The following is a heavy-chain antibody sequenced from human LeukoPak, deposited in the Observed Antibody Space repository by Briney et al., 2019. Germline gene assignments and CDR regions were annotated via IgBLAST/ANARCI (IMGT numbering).Heavy chain of an antibody. V-gene: IGHV3-23*01. D-gene: IGHD6-13*01. CDR2: ISGSGGST. CDR1: GFTFSSYA. CDR3: AKGYSSSWDPYMDV. Sequence: GGSLRLSCAASGFTFSSYAMSWVRQAPGKGLEWVSAISGSGGSTYYADSVKGRFTISRDNSKNTLYLQMNSLRAEDTAVYYCAKGYSSSWDPYMDVWGKGTTVTVSS. J-gene: IGHJ6*03.